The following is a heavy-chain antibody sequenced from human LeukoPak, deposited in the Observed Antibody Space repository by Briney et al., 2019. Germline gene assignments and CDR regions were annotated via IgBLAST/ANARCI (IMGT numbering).Heavy chain of an antibody. D-gene: IGHD3-22*01. V-gene: IGHV3-30*02. J-gene: IGHJ4*02. CDR1: GFTFSSYG. CDR3: AKGGYYYDSSGYFFDY. CDR2: IRYDGSNK. Sequence: PGGSLRLSCAASGFTFSSYGMHWVRQAPGKGLEWVTFIRYDGSNKYYADSVKGRFTISRDNSKNTLYLQMNSLRAEDTAVYYCAKGGYYYDSSGYFFDYWGQGTLVTVSS.